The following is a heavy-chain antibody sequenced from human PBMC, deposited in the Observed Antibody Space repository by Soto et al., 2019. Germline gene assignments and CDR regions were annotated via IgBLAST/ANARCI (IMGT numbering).Heavy chain of an antibody. CDR2: IYSGGST. V-gene: IGHV3-66*01. Sequence: GGSLRLSCAASGFTVSSNYMSWVRQAPGKGLEWVSVIYSGGSTYYADPVKGRFTISRDNSKNTLYLQMNSLRAEDTAVYYCASDYSSSWHLYYYYGMDVWGQGTTVTVSS. J-gene: IGHJ6*02. CDR1: GFTVSSNY. D-gene: IGHD6-13*01. CDR3: ASDYSSSWHLYYYYGMDV.